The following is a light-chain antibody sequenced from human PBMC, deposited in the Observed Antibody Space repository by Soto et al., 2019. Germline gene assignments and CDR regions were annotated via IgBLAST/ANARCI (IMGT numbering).Light chain of an antibody. CDR1: SSDVGNYNY. J-gene: IGLJ1*01. Sequence: QSALTQPPSASGSPGQSVSISCTGTSSDVGNYNYVSWFQQHPGKAPKLMIYEVSKRPSGVPDRFSGSKSGNTASLTVSGLQAEDEADYYCSSYAGSNNYVFGTGIKLTVL. CDR2: EVS. CDR3: SSYAGSNNYV. V-gene: IGLV2-8*01.